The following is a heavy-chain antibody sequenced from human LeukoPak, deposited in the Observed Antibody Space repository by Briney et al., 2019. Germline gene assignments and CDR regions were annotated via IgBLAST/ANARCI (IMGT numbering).Heavy chain of an antibody. CDR2: IIPIFGTA. Sequence: SVKISCKASGGTFSSYAISWVRQAPGQGLEWMGGIIPIFGTANYAQKFQGRVTITADESTSTAYMELSSLRSEDTAVYYCARTEVRSILRSAFDIWGQGTMVTVSS. D-gene: IGHD4-17*01. J-gene: IGHJ3*02. V-gene: IGHV1-69*13. CDR3: ARTEVRSILRSAFDI. CDR1: GGTFSSYA.